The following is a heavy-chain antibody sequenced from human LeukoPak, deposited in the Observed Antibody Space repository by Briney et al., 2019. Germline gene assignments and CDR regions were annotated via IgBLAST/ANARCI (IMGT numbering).Heavy chain of an antibody. D-gene: IGHD4-17*01. Sequence: GGSLRLSCAASGFTVSNNYMNWVRQAPGQGLEWVSVIYSGGSTYYADSVKGRFTISRDDSKNTLYLQMNSLRAEDTAVYYCARDQGEYGDYLVDYWGQGTLVTVSS. CDR2: IYSGGST. CDR1: GFTVSNNY. V-gene: IGHV3-66*02. CDR3: ARDQGEYGDYLVDY. J-gene: IGHJ4*02.